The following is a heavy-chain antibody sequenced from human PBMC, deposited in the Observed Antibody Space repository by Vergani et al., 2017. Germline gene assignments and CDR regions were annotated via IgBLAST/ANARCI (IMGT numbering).Heavy chain of an antibody. J-gene: IGHJ4*02. CDR2: IRNKAYGGTT. CDR3: SRGRGYSLGDSDY. CDR1: GFSFGVYA. V-gene: IGHV3-49*04. D-gene: IGHD5-18*01. Sequence: EVQLVESGGGLVPPGRSLRLSCAASGFSFGVYAMTWVRQAPGKGLEWVAFIRNKAYGGTTEYAASVKGRFTISRDDSKRLAYLQLSGLKTEDTAVYVCSRGRGYSLGDSDYWGQGTLVTVSS.